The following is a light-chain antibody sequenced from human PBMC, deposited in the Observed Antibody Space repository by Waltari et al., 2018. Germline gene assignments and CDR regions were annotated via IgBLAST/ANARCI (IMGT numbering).Light chain of an antibody. Sequence: QSALTQPASVSGSPGQSITISCTGTSSDVGGYKYVSWYQQDPDKAPKLMIYEVSNRPSGVSNRFSGSKSGNTASLTISGLQAEDEADYYCTSYASGGTLVFGGGTKLTVL. J-gene: IGLJ2*01. CDR1: SSDVGGYKY. CDR3: TSYASGGTLV. CDR2: EVS. V-gene: IGLV2-14*01.